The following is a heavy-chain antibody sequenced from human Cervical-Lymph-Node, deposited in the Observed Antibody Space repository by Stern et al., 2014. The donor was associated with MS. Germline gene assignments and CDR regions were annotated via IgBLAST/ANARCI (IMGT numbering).Heavy chain of an antibody. Sequence: VQLVQSGPEVKKPGSSVKVSCKASGGTFSRYAINWLRQAPGQGPEWMGGIIPILGTANYAQNFQGRVTITADEYSRTSYMELSSLKSDDSAVYYCARDGQHIHHYGFDVWGQGTPVTVAS. J-gene: IGHJ6*02. CDR1: GGTFSRYA. CDR3: ARDGQHIHHYGFDV. V-gene: IGHV1-69*01. CDR2: IIPILGTA.